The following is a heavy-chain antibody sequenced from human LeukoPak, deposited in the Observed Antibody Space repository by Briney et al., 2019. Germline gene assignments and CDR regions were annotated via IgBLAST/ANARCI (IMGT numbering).Heavy chain of an antibody. CDR3: ARIIAASATWDY. CDR2: INPSGGST. J-gene: IGHJ4*02. CDR1: GYTFTTYY. D-gene: IGHD6-13*01. V-gene: IGHV1-46*01. Sequence: ASVTVSCKASGYTFTTYYLHWVRQAPGQGLEWMGLINPSGGSTKYAQKFQGRVTMTRDTSTSTVYMELSSLRSEDTAVYYCARIIAASATWDYWGQGTLVTVSS.